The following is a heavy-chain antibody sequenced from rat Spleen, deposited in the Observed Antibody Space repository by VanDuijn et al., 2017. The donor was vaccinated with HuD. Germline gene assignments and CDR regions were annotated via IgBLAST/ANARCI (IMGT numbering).Heavy chain of an antibody. CDR1: GFTFNNYW. V-gene: IGHV5-31*01. Sequence: EVQLVESGGGLVQPGRSLKLSCVASGFTFNNYWMTWIRQAPGKGLEWVASITSTGGSTYYLDSVNGRFTISRDNAKSTLCLQMNSLRSEDTATYYCTRSPLLGAHFDYWGQGVMVTVSS. D-gene: IGHD3-1*01. CDR3: TRSPLLGAHFDY. CDR2: ITSTGGST. J-gene: IGHJ2*01.